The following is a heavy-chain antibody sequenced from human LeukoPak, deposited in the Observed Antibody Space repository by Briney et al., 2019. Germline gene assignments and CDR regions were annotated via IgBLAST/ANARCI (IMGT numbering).Heavy chain of an antibody. Sequence: GASVKVSCKASGYTFTSYGISWVRQAPGQGLEWMGGIIPIFGTANYAQKFQGRVTITADESTSTAYMELSSLRSEDTAVYYCARRRSSTSCYFSFDIWGQGTMVTVSS. V-gene: IGHV1-69*13. CDR1: GYTFTSYG. J-gene: IGHJ3*02. CDR3: ARRRSSTSCYFSFDI. CDR2: IIPIFGTA. D-gene: IGHD2-2*01.